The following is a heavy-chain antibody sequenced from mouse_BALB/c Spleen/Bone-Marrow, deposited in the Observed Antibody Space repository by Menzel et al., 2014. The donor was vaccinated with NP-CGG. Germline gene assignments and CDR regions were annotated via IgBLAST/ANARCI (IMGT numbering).Heavy chain of an antibody. CDR1: GFNIKDTY. V-gene: IGHV14-3*02. D-gene: IGHD4-1*01. J-gene: IGHJ4*01. CDR3: ARWEYYAMDY. Sequence: VQLQQLRAGLGKPGGSVKLSCTASGFNIKDTYMHWVKQRPEQGLEWIGRIDPANGNTKYDPKFQGKATITADTSSNTAYLQLSSLTSEDTAVYYCARWEYYAMDYWGQGTSVTVS. CDR2: IDPANGNT.